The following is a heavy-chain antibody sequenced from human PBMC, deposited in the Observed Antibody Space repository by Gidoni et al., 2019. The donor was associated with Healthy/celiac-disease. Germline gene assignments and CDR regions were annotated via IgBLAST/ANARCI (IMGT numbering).Heavy chain of an antibody. CDR2: ISVYNGNT. D-gene: IGHD2-21*02. CDR1: GYTFTSYG. Sequence: QGQLVQSGAAVKKPGASVNGSCKASGYTFTSYGVSWVRRDPGQGLEWLGWISVYNGNTNNAQIVPGRVTMTTDTSTTTAYLEVRSLTSDDTAVYFCARGGYFSGGDCQAIDCWGQGSLVAVSS. CDR3: ARGGYFSGGDCQAIDC. J-gene: IGHJ4*02. V-gene: IGHV1-18*01.